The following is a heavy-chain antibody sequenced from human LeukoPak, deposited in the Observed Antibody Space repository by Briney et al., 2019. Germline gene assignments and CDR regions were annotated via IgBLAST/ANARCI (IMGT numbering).Heavy chain of an antibody. CDR1: GDSISSDY. Sequence: SETLSLTCAVSGDSISSDYWSWVRQPPGRGLEWIGYIYYTGSTNYNPSLKSRVTISVDTSKNQFSLKLSSVTAADTAVYYCARLLRVGYCSTTTCNWFDPWGQGTLVTVSS. CDR2: IYYTGST. J-gene: IGHJ5*02. CDR3: ARLLRVGYCSTTTCNWFDP. V-gene: IGHV4-59*01. D-gene: IGHD2-2*03.